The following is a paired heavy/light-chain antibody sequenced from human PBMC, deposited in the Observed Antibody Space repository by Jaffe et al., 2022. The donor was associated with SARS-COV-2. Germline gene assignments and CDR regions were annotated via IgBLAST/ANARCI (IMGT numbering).Light chain of an antibody. CDR2: AAS. V-gene: IGKV1-39*01. CDR1: QIIRSH. J-gene: IGKJ2*01. CDR3: HQSDSSPDT. Sequence: DVQMTQSPSSLSASLGDTVTITCRASQIIRSHLNWYQQKPGKAPKLLIFAASTLHNGVPSRFSGSGSGTDFTLTINSLHLEDFATYYCHQSDSSPDTFGQGTKLEIK.
Heavy chain of an antibody. J-gene: IGHJ6*02. V-gene: IGHV3-21*02. CDR3: ARDWGGTGMDV. CDR2: IRDDTNYI. D-gene: IGHD3-16*01. CDR1: GFTFSSYS. Sequence: EEQLVESGGGLVKPGGSLRLSCSASGFTFSSYSMNWVRQAPGKGLEWVSAIRDDTNYIYYADSVKGRFTISRDNSKNLLYLQMNSLRLEDTAVYYCARDWGGTGMDVWGQGTTVIVS.